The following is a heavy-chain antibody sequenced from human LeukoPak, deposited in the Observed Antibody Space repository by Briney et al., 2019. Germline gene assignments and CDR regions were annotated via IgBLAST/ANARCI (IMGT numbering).Heavy chain of an antibody. CDR2: IWNDGSNK. D-gene: IGHD3-10*01. CDR1: GFTFSSYA. CDR3: ARAPRYGSWLGAFDV. V-gene: IGHV3-33*01. J-gene: IGHJ3*01. Sequence: PGTSLRLSCAASGFTFSSYAMHWVRQAPGKGLEWVAVIWNDGSNKYYPDSVKGRFTISRDNSKNTVYLEMNSLRAGDTALYYCARAPRYGSWLGAFDVWGQGTMVTVSS.